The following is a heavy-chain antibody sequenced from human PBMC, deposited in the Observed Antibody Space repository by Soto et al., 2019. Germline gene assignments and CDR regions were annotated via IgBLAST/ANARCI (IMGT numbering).Heavy chain of an antibody. CDR2: INNDGSNT. D-gene: IGHD3-3*01. CDR3: ARPYDFWTGYYLPGDS. J-gene: IGHJ5*02. V-gene: IGHV3-74*01. CDR1: GFSFSSSW. Sequence: VQLVESGGGLVQAGESLRLSCAASGFSFSSSWMHWVRQAPGKGLVWVSRINNDGSNTRYADSVKGRFTVSRDNAKNTLYLQMNSLRAEDTAVYYCARPYDFWTGYYLPGDSWGQGTLVTVSS.